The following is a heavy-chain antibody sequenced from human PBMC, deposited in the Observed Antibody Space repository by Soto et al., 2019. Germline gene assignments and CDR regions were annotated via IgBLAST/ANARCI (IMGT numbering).Heavy chain of an antibody. V-gene: IGHV4-30-2*01. CDR3: ARGGREQLVRFYYYHGMDA. CDR1: GGSISRGGYS. J-gene: IGHJ6*02. CDR2: IYHSGST. Sequence: SETLSLTCAVSGGSISRGGYSWSWIRQPPGKGLEWIGYIYHSGSTYYNPSLKSRVTISVDRSKNQFSLKLSSVTAADTAVYYCARGGREQLVRFYYYHGMDAWGQGTTVTVSS. D-gene: IGHD6-13*01.